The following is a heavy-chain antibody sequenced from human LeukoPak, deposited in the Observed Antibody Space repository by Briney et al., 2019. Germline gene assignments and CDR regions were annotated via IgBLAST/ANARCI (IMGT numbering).Heavy chain of an antibody. D-gene: IGHD2-15*01. Sequence: PGRSLRLSCAASGFTFSSYGMHWVRQAPGKGLEWVAVISYDGSNKYYADSVKGRFTISRDNSKNTLYLQMNSLRAEDTAVYYCAKDLGQDHYYYYGMDVWGQGTMVTVSS. V-gene: IGHV3-30*18. J-gene: IGHJ6*02. CDR2: ISYDGSNK. CDR1: GFTFSSYG. CDR3: AKDLGQDHYYYYGMDV.